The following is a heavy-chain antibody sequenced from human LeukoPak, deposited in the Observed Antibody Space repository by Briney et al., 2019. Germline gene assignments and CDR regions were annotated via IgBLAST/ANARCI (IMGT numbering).Heavy chain of an antibody. CDR2: TFYRSKWYN. Sequence: SQTLSLTCAISGDNVSSNSAAWNWIRQSPSRGLEWLGRTFYRSKWYNDYAISVESRITINPDTSKNQFSLQLNSVTPEDTAVYFCARAGSYHHHYFDYWGQGTLVTVSS. V-gene: IGHV6-1*01. J-gene: IGHJ4*02. CDR1: GDNVSSNSAA. D-gene: IGHD1-26*01. CDR3: ARAGSYHHHYFDY.